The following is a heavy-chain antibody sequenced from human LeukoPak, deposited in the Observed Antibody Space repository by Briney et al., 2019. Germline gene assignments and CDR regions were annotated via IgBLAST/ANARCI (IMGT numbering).Heavy chain of an antibody. V-gene: IGHV1-8*01. D-gene: IGHD4-11*01. CDR2: VSPNSGNT. CDR1: GYTFTNHD. J-gene: IGHJ4*02. CDR3: ARGGPDDNYDDFDY. Sequence: ASVKVSCKASGYTFTNHDINTGRQATGQGLEWMGWVSPNSGNTVYAQKVKGRVIMTMDPSMSTAYMELSSLLSEDTAVYYCARGGPDDNYDDFDYWGQGTLVTVAS.